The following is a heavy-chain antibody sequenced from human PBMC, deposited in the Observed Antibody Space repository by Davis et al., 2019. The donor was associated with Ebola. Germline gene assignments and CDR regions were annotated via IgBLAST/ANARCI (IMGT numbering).Heavy chain of an antibody. D-gene: IGHD3-9*01. CDR3: ARSRGWLFLYGMDV. V-gene: IGHV3-33*01. J-gene: IGHJ6*02. CDR2: IWYDGSNK. Sequence: GESLKISCAASGFTFSSYGMHWVRQAPGKGLEWVAVIWYDGSNKYYADSVKGRFTISRENSKNTLYLQMNSLRAEDTAVYYCARSRGWLFLYGMDVWGQGTTVTVSS. CDR1: GFTFSSYG.